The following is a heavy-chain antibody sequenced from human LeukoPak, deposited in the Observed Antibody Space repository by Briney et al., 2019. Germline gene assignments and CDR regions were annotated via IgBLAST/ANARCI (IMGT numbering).Heavy chain of an antibody. D-gene: IGHD3-10*01. CDR1: GFSFSNHG. J-gene: IGHJ4*02. Sequence: GGSLRFSCAASGFSFSNHGMHWVRQAPGKRLEWVAVIWDDGNNKRYANSVNGRFTISRDNSENTLYLQMNGLTAEDTAMYYCARAGSHWHYVYWGQGTVVTVSS. V-gene: IGHV3-33*01. CDR2: IWDDGNNK. CDR3: ARAGSHWHYVY.